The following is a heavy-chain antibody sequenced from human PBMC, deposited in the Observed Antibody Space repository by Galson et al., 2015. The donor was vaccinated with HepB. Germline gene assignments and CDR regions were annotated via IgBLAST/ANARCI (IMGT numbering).Heavy chain of an antibody. CDR3: AKDGIMVANNPYHFHY. CDR2: ITSSGGNS. V-gene: IGHV3-23*01. Sequence: SPRLSCAASGFSFTRYAMTWVRQAPGKGLEWVSSITSSGGNSYYTDSVKGRFTVSRDNSKNTLLPQFNSLRAEDTAMYFCAKDGIMVANNPYHFHYWGQGTLVTVSS. J-gene: IGHJ4*02. CDR1: GFSFTRYA. D-gene: IGHD2-15*01.